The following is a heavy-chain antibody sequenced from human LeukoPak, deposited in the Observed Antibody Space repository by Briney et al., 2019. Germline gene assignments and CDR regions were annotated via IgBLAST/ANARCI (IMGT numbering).Heavy chain of an antibody. V-gene: IGHV1-69*13. CDR3: ARIAAAGISYFDY. CDR2: IIPIFGTA. J-gene: IGHJ4*02. D-gene: IGHD6-13*01. Sequence: SVKVSCKASGGTFSSYAISWVRQAPGQGLEWMGGIIPIFGTADYAQKFQGRVTITAGESTSTAYMELSSLRSEDTAVYYCARIAAAGISYFDYWGQGTLVTVSS. CDR1: GGTFSSYA.